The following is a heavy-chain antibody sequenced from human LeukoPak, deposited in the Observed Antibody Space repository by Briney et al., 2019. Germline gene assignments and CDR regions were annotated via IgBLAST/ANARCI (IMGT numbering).Heavy chain of an antibody. J-gene: IGHJ4*02. CDR2: IRPDGGEK. V-gene: IGHV3-7*01. CDR1: GFTFSSSN. D-gene: IGHD2-8*01. CDR3: ARDLNGPSFY. Sequence: GGSLRLSCEASGFTFSSSNMNWVRQAPGKGLEWVINIRPDGGEKYLVDSVKGRFTISRDNAKNSLYLQMDSLRVEDTAVYYCARDLNGPSFYWGQGTQVTVSS.